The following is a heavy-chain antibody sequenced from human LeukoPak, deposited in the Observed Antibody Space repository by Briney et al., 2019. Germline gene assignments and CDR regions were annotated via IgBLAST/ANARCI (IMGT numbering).Heavy chain of an antibody. J-gene: IGHJ5*02. CDR2: IYWDDDK. V-gene: IGHV2-5*02. CDR1: GFSLSTSGVG. D-gene: IGHD2/OR15-2a*01. Sequence: ESGPTLVKPTQTLTLTCTFSGFSLSTSGVGVGWIRQPPGKALEWLALIYWDDDKRYSPSLKSRLTITKDTSKNQVVLTMTNMDPVDTATYYCARNVYSTTTGYNWFDPWGQGTLVRLL. CDR3: ARNVYSTTTGYNWFDP.